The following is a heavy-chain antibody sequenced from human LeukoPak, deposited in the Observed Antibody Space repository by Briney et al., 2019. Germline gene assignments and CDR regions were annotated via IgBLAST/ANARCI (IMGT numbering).Heavy chain of an antibody. CDR1: GFTFSSYG. J-gene: IGHJ3*02. CDR2: IRYDGSNK. D-gene: IGHD3-3*01. V-gene: IGHV3-30*02. CDR3: AKGPAYYDFWSGSDAFDI. Sequence: GGSLRLSCAASGFTFSSYGMHWVRQAPGKGLEWVAFIRYDGSNKYYADSVKGRFTISRDNSKNTLYLQMNSLRAEDTAVYYCAKGPAYYDFWSGSDAFDIWGQGTMVTVSS.